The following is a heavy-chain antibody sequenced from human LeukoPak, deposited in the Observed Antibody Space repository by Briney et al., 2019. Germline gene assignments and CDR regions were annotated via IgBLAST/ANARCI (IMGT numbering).Heavy chain of an antibody. CDR2: IWYSGSNK. CDR3: AIDSGIQAKIRNDAFDI. J-gene: IGHJ3*02. V-gene: IGHV3-33*01. CDR1: GVTLSSYG. Sequence: GRSLRLSCAASGVTLSSYGMHWVRQAPGKGLEWVADIWYSGSNKYYADSVKGRFTISRDNSKNALYLQMNSLRAEDTGVYDCAIDSGIQAKIRNDAFDIWGQGTMVTVSS. D-gene: IGHD5-18*01.